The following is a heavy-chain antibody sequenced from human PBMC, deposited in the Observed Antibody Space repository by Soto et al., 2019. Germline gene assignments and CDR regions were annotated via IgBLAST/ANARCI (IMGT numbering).Heavy chain of an antibody. CDR3: AKDRRAGGNSAFYFDF. CDR2: ISATGGGT. CDR1: GIKFSNYP. V-gene: IGHV3-23*01. J-gene: IGHJ4*02. D-gene: IGHD3-16*01. Sequence: PGGSLRLSCAASGIKFSNYPMRWVRQAPGKGLEWVSRISATGGGTYYADSVKCRFTISRDNSHNTLYLQVHSLTAEDTAVYYCAKDRRAGGNSAFYFDFWGQRAQVTVSS.